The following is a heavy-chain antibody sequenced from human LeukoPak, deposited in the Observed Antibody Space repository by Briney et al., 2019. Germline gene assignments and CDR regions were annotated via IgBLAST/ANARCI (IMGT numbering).Heavy chain of an antibody. V-gene: IGHV3-23*01. CDR2: ISGSGGST. CDR1: GFTFSSYA. Sequence: PGGSLRLSCAASGFTFSSYAMSWVRQAPGKGLEWVSAISGSGGSTYYADSVKGRLTISRDNFKNTLYLQMNSLRVEDTAVYYCAKGSSSSRPYYFDFWGQGTLVTVSS. D-gene: IGHD6-6*01. J-gene: IGHJ4*02. CDR3: AKGSSSSRPYYFDF.